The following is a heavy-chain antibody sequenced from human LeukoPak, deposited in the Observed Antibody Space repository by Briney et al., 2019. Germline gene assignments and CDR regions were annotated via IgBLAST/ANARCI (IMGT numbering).Heavy chain of an antibody. CDR2: ISYDGSNK. Sequence: PGGSLRLSCAASGFTFSSYAMQWVRQPPGKGLEWVGVISYDGSNKYYADSVKGRFTICRDNSKNTLYLQMNSLRAEDTAVYYCARAGPYDSSGYYYPRSFDYWGQGTLVTVSS. J-gene: IGHJ4*02. D-gene: IGHD3-22*01. CDR3: ARAGPYDSSGYYYPRSFDY. V-gene: IGHV3-30*04. CDR1: GFTFSSYA.